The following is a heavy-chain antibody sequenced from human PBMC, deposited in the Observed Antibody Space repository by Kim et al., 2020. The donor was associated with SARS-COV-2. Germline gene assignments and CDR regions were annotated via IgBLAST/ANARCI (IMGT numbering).Heavy chain of an antibody. CDR1: GGSISSYY. CDR2: IYYSGST. J-gene: IGHJ4*02. Sequence: SETLSLTCTVSGGSISSYYWSWIRQPPGKGLEWIGYIYYSGSTNYNPSLKSRVTISVDTSKNQFSLKLSSVTAADTAVYYCARASGSYRGFDYWGQGTLVTVSS. CDR3: ARASGSYRGFDY. D-gene: IGHD1-26*01. V-gene: IGHV4-59*13.